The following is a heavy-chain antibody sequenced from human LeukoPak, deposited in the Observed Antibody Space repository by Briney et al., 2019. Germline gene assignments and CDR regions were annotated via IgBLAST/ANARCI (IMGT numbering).Heavy chain of an antibody. J-gene: IGHJ6*04. CDR3: AKNDDNVNYYQWMDV. V-gene: IGHV4-39*01. CDR2: VYSSGST. D-gene: IGHD1-1*01. CDR1: GGSISSKNFC. Sequence: SETLSLTCSVSGGSISSKNFCWGWIRQPPGKGLEWIGCVYSSGSTNVSPSLKSRVTISVDTSKNQFSLKLRSVSAADTALYYCAKNDDNVNYYQWMDVWGKGTTVAVSS.